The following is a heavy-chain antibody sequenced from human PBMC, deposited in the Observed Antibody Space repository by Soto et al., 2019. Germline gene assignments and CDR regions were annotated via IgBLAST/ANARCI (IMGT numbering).Heavy chain of an antibody. CDR1: GYTFTGYY. V-gene: IGHV1-2*02. J-gene: IGHJ6*02. CDR3: ARVIAAAAFYYGMDV. Sequence: QVQLVQSGAEVKKPGASVKVSCKASGYTFTGYYIHWVRQAPGQGLEWMGWINPNSGGTKYAQKFQGRVTMTRDTSISTAYMELSRLRSDDTALYYCARVIAAAAFYYGMDVWGQGTKVTVSS. D-gene: IGHD6-13*01. CDR2: INPNSGGT.